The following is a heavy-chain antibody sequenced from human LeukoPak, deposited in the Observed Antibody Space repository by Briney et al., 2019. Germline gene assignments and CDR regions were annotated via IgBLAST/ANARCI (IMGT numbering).Heavy chain of an antibody. D-gene: IGHD4-17*01. CDR1: GFTFGRHG. CDR3: ARDAYGDYYFGY. J-gene: IGHJ4*02. CDR2: IWYDGSNK. V-gene: IGHV3-33*01. Sequence: PGGSLRLSCAASGFTFGRHGMHWVRQAPGKGLEWVAVIWYDGSNKYYADSVKGRFTISRDSSKNTLYLQMNSLRAEDTAVYYCARDAYGDYYFGYWGQGTLVTVSS.